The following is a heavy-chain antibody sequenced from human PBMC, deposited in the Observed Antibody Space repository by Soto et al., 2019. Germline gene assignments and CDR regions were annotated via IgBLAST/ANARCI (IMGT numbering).Heavy chain of an antibody. V-gene: IGHV4-39*01. CDR2: IYYSGST. CDR3: ARLSAAILIFDY. D-gene: IGHD2-2*01. J-gene: IGHJ4*02. Sequence: SETLSLTCTVSGGSISSSSYYWGWIRQPPGKGLEWIGSIYYSGSTYYNPSLKSRVTISVDTSKNQFSLKLSSVTAADTAVYYCARLSAAILIFDYWGQGTLDTVSS. CDR1: GGSISSSSYY.